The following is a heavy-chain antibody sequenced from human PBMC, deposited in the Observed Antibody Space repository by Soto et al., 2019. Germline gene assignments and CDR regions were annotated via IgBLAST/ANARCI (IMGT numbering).Heavy chain of an antibody. CDR3: ETVLSITMFWGVNTFYYYMDV. Sequence: ASVKVSCKVSGYTLTELSMHWVRQAPGKGLEWMGGFDPEDGETIYAQKFQGRVTMTEDTSTDTAYMELSSLRSEDTAVYYCETVLSITMFWGVNTFYYYMDVWGKVTTVTVSS. CDR1: GYTLTELS. V-gene: IGHV1-24*01. D-gene: IGHD3-10*01. CDR2: FDPEDGET. J-gene: IGHJ6*03.